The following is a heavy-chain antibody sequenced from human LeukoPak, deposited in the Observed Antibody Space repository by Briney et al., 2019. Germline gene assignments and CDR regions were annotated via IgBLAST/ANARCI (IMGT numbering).Heavy chain of an antibody. CDR1: GDSISSSNW. Sequence: PSETLSLTCAVSGDSISSSNWWSWVRQPPGKGLEWIGEIYHSGSTNYNPSLKSRVTISVDKSKNQFSLKLSSVTAADTAVYYCARVGGAVAGTGGAFDIWGQGTMVTVSS. V-gene: IGHV4-4*02. J-gene: IGHJ3*02. CDR3: ARVGGAVAGTGGAFDI. D-gene: IGHD6-19*01. CDR2: IYHSGST.